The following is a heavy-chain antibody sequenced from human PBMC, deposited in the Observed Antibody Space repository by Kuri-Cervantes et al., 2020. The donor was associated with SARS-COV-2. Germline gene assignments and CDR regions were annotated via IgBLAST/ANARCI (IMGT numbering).Heavy chain of an antibody. J-gene: IGHJ3*01. CDR3: ATEGYSIIIWAFAH. CDR1: GGTFSSYA. D-gene: IGHD3-22*01. CDR2: IIPIFGTA. V-gene: IGHV1-69*05. Sequence: SVKVSCKASGGTFSSYAISWVRQAPGQGLEWMGGIIPIFGTANYAQRFQGRVTITTDESTSTAYMELSSLRSDDTAVYYCATEGYSIIIWAFAHWGQGTKVTVSS.